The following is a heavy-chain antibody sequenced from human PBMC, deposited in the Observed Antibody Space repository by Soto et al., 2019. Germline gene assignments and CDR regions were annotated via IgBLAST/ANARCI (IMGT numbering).Heavy chain of an antibody. CDR3: ARADYYDSSRLGYFDY. J-gene: IGHJ4*02. V-gene: IGHV1-46*01. CDR1: GYTFTSYG. Sequence: ASVKVSCKASGYTFTSYGISWVRQAPGQGLEWMGIINPSGGSTSYAQKFQGRVTMTRDTSTSTVYMELSSLRSEDTAVYYCARADYYDSSRLGYFDYWGQGTLVTVSS. CDR2: INPSGGST. D-gene: IGHD3-22*01.